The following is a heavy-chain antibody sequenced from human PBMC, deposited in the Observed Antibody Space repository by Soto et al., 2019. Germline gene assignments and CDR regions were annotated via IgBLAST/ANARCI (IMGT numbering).Heavy chain of an antibody. Sequence: ASVKVSCKASGYTFTGYYVHWVRQAPGQGLEWTGWINPNSGDTYLAQRFQGRVTMNRDTSIGTAYMELRGLTSDDTAEYYCAKGGAIVAAGTRVYLYNAMDDWGQGTTVTVSS. CDR3: AKGGAIVAAGTRVYLYNAMDD. CDR1: GYTFTGYY. CDR2: INPNSGDT. J-gene: IGHJ6*02. D-gene: IGHD1-26*01. V-gene: IGHV1-2*02.